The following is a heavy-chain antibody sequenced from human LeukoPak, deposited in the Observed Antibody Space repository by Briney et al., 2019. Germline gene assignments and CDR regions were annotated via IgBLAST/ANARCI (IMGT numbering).Heavy chain of an antibody. D-gene: IGHD1-1*01. CDR3: AKFRNGTGTFDY. Sequence: GGSLRLSCAASGFTFSSYAMSWVRQAPGEGLEWVSAISGSGGSTYCADSVKGRFTISRDNSKNTLYLQMTSLRAEDTAVYYCAKFRNGTGTFDYWGQGTLVTVSS. J-gene: IGHJ4*02. CDR2: ISGSGGST. V-gene: IGHV3-23*01. CDR1: GFTFSSYA.